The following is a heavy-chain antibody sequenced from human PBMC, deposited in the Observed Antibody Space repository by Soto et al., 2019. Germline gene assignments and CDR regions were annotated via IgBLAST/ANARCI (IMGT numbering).Heavy chain of an antibody. CDR1: GGSISSADYY. CDR2: FYYSGST. Sequence: QVQLQESGPRLVKPSQTVSLTCTVSGGSISSADYYWSWIRQHPGKGLEWIGYFYYSGSTYYNPSLKSRVTISVDTSKNQFSLKLSSVTAADTAIYYCATEGYYYYTSAYSAWGQGTLVTVSS. V-gene: IGHV4-31*03. CDR3: ATEGYYYYTSAYSA. J-gene: IGHJ5*02. D-gene: IGHD3-22*01.